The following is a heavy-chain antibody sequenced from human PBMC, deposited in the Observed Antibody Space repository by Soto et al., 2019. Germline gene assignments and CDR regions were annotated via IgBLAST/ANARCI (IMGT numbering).Heavy chain of an antibody. CDR1: GGSISSGGYY. Sequence: QVQLQESGPGLVKPSQTLSLTCTVSGGSISSGGYYWSWIRQHPGKGLEWIGYIYYSGSTSYNPSLKSRVTISIDTSKNHFSLKLSSVTAADTAVYYCARDGGYGSGSYRFDYWGQGTLVTVSS. CDR2: IYYSGST. D-gene: IGHD3-10*01. J-gene: IGHJ4*02. V-gene: IGHV4-31*03. CDR3: ARDGGYGSGSYRFDY.